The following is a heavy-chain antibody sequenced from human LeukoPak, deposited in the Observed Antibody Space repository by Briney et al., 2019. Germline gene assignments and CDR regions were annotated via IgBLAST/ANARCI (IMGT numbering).Heavy chain of an antibody. Sequence: GGSLRLSCGASGFTFTTHWIHWVRQAPGKGLVWVSRIKPDGSDTNYADSVKGRFTISRDNAKNTVYLQMNSLRAEDTAVYYCAREDGGWGQGTLVTVSS. V-gene: IGHV3-74*01. D-gene: IGHD3-10*01. CDR1: GFTFTTHW. CDR2: IKPDGSDT. CDR3: AREDGG. J-gene: IGHJ4*02.